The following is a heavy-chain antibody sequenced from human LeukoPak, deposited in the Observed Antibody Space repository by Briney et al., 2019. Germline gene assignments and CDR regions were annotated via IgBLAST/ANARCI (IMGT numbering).Heavy chain of an antibody. J-gene: IGHJ4*02. CDR2: ISGSGGST. Sequence: GGSLRLSCAASGFTFSDYYMSWVRQAPGKGLEWVSAISGSGGSTYYADSVKGRFTISRDNSKNTLYLQMNSLRAEDTAVYYCAKNIYPTTVVTYLDYWGQGTLVTVSS. CDR3: AKNIYPTTVVTYLDY. CDR1: GFTFSDYY. V-gene: IGHV3-23*01. D-gene: IGHD4-23*01.